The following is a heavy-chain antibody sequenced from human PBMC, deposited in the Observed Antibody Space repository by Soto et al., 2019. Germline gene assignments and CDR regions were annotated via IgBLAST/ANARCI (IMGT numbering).Heavy chain of an antibody. Sequence: QLVQSGTELKNPGSSVKVSCRASGGSFSPYSSTWVRQAPGQGPEWMGRIIPMLDITDYAQKLQGRVTITAIKSTSTAYMELIRLTSAATAVYYCAKAVGDLGQGTLVTFSS. V-gene: IGHV1-69*04. D-gene: IGHD1-26*01. CDR1: GGSFSPYS. CDR2: IIPMLDIT. CDR3: AKAVGD. J-gene: IGHJ1*01.